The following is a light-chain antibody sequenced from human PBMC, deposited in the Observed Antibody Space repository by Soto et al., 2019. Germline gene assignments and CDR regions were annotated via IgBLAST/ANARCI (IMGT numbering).Light chain of an antibody. CDR2: GAS. V-gene: IGKV3-15*01. Sequence: EVVLTQSPATLSVSPGERATLSCRASQTVSRSLAWYQQKPGQAPRLLIYGASMRATGVPDRFSGSGSGTDFTLTISSLQSEDFAVYYCQQDIAWPPYTFGQGTKVEIK. CDR3: QQDIAWPPYT. J-gene: IGKJ2*01. CDR1: QTVSRS.